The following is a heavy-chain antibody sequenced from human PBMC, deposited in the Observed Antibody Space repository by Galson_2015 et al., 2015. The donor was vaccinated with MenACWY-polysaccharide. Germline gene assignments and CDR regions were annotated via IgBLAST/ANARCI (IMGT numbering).Heavy chain of an antibody. CDR3: ARGGKYYYDSSGYLNWFDP. D-gene: IGHD3-22*01. Sequence: SVKVSCKASGYSFSSYDINWVRQTPGQGLEWMGWMNPNSGNTGYAQKFQGRVTMTRNTSISIAYMELSSLRSEDTAVYYCARGGKYYYDSSGYLNWFDPWGRGTLVTVSP. V-gene: IGHV1-8*01. CDR1: GYSFSSYD. CDR2: MNPNSGNT. J-gene: IGHJ5*02.